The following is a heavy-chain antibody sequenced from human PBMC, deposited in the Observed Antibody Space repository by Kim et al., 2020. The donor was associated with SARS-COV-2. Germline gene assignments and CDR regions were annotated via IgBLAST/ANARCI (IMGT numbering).Heavy chain of an antibody. Sequence: TNYNPSLKSRVTISVDKSKNQFSLKLNSVTAADTAVYFCARDIAVAATGYWGQGTLVTVSS. CDR3: ARDIAVAATGY. V-gene: IGHV4-4*01. CDR2: T. J-gene: IGHJ4*02. D-gene: IGHD6-19*01.